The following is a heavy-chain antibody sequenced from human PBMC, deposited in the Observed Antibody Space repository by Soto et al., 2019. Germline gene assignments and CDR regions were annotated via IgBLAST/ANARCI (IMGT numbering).Heavy chain of an antibody. Sequence: GGSLRLSCAASGFTFSSYAMHWVRQVPGKGLGWVAVISYDGSNKYYADSVKGRFTISRDNSKNTLYLQMNSLRAEDTAVYYCADPCYDFGSGYRAGMDVWGQGTTVTVSS. J-gene: IGHJ6*02. CDR3: ADPCYDFGSGYRAGMDV. D-gene: IGHD3-3*01. CDR1: GFTFSSYA. CDR2: ISYDGSNK. V-gene: IGHV3-30-3*01.